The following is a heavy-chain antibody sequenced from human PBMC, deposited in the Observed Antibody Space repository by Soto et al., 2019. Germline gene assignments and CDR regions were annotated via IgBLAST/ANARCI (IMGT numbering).Heavy chain of an antibody. Sequence: QVLLVQSGADVKKHGASVKVSCKTSGYTFTEFDINWVRQAPGQGLEWMGWMNTNTGNTGYAQKLQGRVTMTRDTSISTAYMELRRLRSEDAAVYYCARVVRFFGGHAGYWGQGTLVTVSS. J-gene: IGHJ4*02. CDR2: MNTNTGNT. CDR3: ARVVRFFGGHAGY. CDR1: GYTFTEFD. V-gene: IGHV1-8*01. D-gene: IGHD3-3*01.